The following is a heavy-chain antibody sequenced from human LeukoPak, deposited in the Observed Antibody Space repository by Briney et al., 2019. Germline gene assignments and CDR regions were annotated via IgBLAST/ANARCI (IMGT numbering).Heavy chain of an antibody. Sequence: GGSLRLSCAVSGFTLSSYAMSWVRQAPGKGREWVSAISGSGGSTYYADSVKGRFTISRDNSKNTLYLQMNSLRAEDTAVFYCAKSDIVVVPALFDPWGQGTLVTVSS. V-gene: IGHV3-23*01. CDR1: GFTLSSYA. CDR2: ISGSGGST. CDR3: AKSDIVVVPALFDP. D-gene: IGHD2-2*01. J-gene: IGHJ5*02.